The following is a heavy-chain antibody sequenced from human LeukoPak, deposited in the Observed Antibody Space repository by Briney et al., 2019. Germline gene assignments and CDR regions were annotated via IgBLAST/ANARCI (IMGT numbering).Heavy chain of an antibody. D-gene: IGHD3-10*02. CDR1: GYTFTGYY. CDR3: GRSLGSGSYFFGDY. Sequence: ASVKVSCKASGYTFTGYYMHWVRQAPGQGLEWMGWINPNSGGTNYAQKFQGRVTMTRDTSISTAYMELSRLRSDDTAVYYCGRSLGSGSYFFGDYWGQGTLVTVSS. J-gene: IGHJ4*02. V-gene: IGHV1-2*02. CDR2: INPNSGGT.